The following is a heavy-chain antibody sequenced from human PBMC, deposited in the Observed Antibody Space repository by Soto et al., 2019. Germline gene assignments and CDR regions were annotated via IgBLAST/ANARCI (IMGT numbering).Heavy chain of an antibody. Sequence: PGGSLRLSCAASGFQFSSYSMNWVRQAPGKGLEWVSYISSSSSTVYYADSVKGRFTMSRDNAKKSPYLQMNSLRAEDTAVYYCARVDSYWYFDLWGRGTLVTVSS. CDR2: ISSSSSTV. V-gene: IGHV3-48*01. D-gene: IGHD2-2*03. CDR1: GFQFSSYS. J-gene: IGHJ2*01. CDR3: ARVDSYWYFDL.